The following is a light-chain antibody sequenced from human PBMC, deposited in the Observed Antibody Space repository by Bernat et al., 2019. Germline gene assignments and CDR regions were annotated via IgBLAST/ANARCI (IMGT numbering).Light chain of an antibody. J-gene: IGLJ1*01. CDR1: TSDVGGYNY. CDR2: DVT. CDR3: ISYTSISTYV. V-gene: IGLV2-14*03. Sequence: QSALTQPASVSGSPGQSITISCTGTTSDVGGYNYVSRYQQHPGKAPKLMIIDVTTRPSGVSNRFSGSKSGNTASLTISGLQAEDEADYYCISYTSISTYVFGTGTKVTV.